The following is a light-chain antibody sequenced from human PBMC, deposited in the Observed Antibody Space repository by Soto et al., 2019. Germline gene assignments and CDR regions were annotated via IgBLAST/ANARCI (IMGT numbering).Light chain of an antibody. Sequence: IRMTQSPSSFSASTGDRVTITCRASQSISSWLAWYQQKPGKAPKLLIYDASSLESGVPSRFSGSGSGTEFTLTISSLQPDDFATYYCQQYNSYSPLTFGGGTKVEIK. V-gene: IGKV1-5*01. CDR3: QQYNSYSPLT. CDR1: QSISSW. CDR2: DAS. J-gene: IGKJ4*01.